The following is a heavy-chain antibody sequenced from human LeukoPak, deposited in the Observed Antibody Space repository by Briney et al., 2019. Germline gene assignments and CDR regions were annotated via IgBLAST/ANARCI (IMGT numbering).Heavy chain of an antibody. D-gene: IGHD4-23*01. CDR2: INPSGGST. J-gene: IGHJ4*02. V-gene: IGHV1-46*01. CDR3: ARAIGTTVGFDY. CDR1: GYTLTSYY. Sequence: ASVKVSCKASGYTLTSYYLHWVRQAPGQGLEWMGIINPSGGSTSYAQKFQGRVTITRDTSTSTVYMELSSLRSEDTAVYYCARAIGTTVGFDYWGQGTLVTVSS.